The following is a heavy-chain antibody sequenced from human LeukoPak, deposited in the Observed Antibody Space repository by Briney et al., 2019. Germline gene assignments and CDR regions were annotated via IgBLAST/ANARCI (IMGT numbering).Heavy chain of an antibody. J-gene: IGHJ4*02. D-gene: IGHD2-21*02. CDR2: ISGSGGST. CDR1: GFTFSSYA. V-gene: IGHV3-23*01. CDR3: AKDRIVVVTAILLGY. Sequence: GGSLRLSCAASGFTFSSYAMSWVRQAPGKGLEWVSAISGSGGSTYYADSVKGRFTISRDNSKNTLYLQMNSLRAEDMAVYYCAKDRIVVVTAILLGYWGQGTLVTVSS.